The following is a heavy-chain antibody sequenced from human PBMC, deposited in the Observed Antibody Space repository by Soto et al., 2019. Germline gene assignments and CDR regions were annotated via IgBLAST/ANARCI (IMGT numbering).Heavy chain of an antibody. Sequence: SLRLSCAASGFTFSNYAMIWVRQAPGKGLEWVSGVTASATSTYYADSVKGRFTISRDNSKNTLYLQMNSLRAEDTAVYYCAKVVNGNYFDYWGQGTLVTVSS. CDR1: GFTFSNYA. V-gene: IGHV3-23*01. CDR3: AKVVNGNYFDY. D-gene: IGHD1-1*01. CDR2: VTASATST. J-gene: IGHJ4*02.